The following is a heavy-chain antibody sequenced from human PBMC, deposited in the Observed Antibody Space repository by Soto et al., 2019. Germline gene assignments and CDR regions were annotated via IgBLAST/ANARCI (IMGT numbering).Heavy chain of an antibody. CDR1: GGSFSGYY. Sequence: QVQLQQWGAGLLKPSETLSLTCAVYGGSFSGYYWSWIRQPPGKGLEWIGEINHSGSTNYNPSLESRVTISVDTSKNQFSLKLSSVTAADTAVYYCARGLIDSSGGYYFDYWGQGTLVTVSS. CDR3: ARGLIDSSGGYYFDY. D-gene: IGHD6-19*01. CDR2: INHSGST. J-gene: IGHJ4*02. V-gene: IGHV4-34*01.